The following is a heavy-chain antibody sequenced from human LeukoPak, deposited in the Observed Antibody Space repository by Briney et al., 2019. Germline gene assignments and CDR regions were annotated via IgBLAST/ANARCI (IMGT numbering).Heavy chain of an antibody. CDR3: ARDEHLDV. CDR1: GFTFSSYA. J-gene: IGHJ6*02. CDR2: ISYDGSNK. V-gene: IGHV3-30-3*01. D-gene: IGHD1/OR15-1a*01. Sequence: PGRSLRLSCAASGFTFSSYAMHWVRQAPGKGLEWVAVISYDGSNKYYADSVKGRFTISRDNSKNTLYLQMNSLRAEDTAVYYCARDEHLDVWGQGTTVTVSS.